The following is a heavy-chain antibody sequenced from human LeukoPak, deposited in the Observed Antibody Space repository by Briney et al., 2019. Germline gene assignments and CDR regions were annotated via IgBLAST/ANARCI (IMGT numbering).Heavy chain of an antibody. D-gene: IGHD6-13*01. J-gene: IGHJ4*02. CDR3: AKDRSRSWSFDY. Sequence: GGSLRLSCAASGFTFSSNGMHWVRQAPGKGLEWVAVMSYDGSNKYYADSVKGRFTISRDNSKNTLYLQMNSLRAEDTAVYYCAKDRSRSWSFDYWGQGTLVTVSP. CDR2: MSYDGSNK. V-gene: IGHV3-30*18. CDR1: GFTFSSNG.